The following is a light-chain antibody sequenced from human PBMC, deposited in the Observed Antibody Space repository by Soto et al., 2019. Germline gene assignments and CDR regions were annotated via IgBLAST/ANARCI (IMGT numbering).Light chain of an antibody. V-gene: IGKV1-39*01. J-gene: IGKJ5*01. CDR2: AAS. CDR1: QTIDTY. CDR3: QQRHMWPIT. Sequence: DIQLTQSPSSLSASVGDRVTITCRASQTIDTYLNWYQHKPGKAPKVLIYAASYLQSGVPSRFSGSGSGTDFTLTISSLEPEDSAVYYCQQRHMWPITFGQGTRLEIK.